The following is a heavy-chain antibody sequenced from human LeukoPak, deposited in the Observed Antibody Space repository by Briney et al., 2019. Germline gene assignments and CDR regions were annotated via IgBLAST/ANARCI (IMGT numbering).Heavy chain of an antibody. J-gene: IGHJ5*02. D-gene: IGHD1-14*01. CDR1: GGSLSGYY. CDR2: INHSGST. Sequence: AETLSHTGAVYGGSLSGYYWSWIRQPPWKGLEWIGEINHSGSTNYNPSLKSRVTISVDTSKNQFSLKLSSVTAADTAVYYCARDQQYHRPAGWFDPWGQGTLVTVSS. V-gene: IGHV4-34*01. CDR3: ARDQQYHRPAGWFDP.